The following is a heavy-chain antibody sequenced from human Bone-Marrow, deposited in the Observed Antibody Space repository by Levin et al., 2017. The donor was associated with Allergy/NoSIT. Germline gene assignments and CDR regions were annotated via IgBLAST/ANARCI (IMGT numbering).Heavy chain of an antibody. CDR1: GYSISSGYN. CDR3: TGQKAAVGAFDL. D-gene: IGHD6-13*01. Sequence: ASETLSLTCAISGYSISSGYNWGWIRQPPGKGLEWIGNIYHTGTAYYNPSLRGRVTLLVDKSTNRFSLELASVTAADTAVYYCTGQKAAVGAFDLWGQGSLVTVSS. V-gene: IGHV4-38-2*01. J-gene: IGHJ4*02. CDR2: IYHTGTA.